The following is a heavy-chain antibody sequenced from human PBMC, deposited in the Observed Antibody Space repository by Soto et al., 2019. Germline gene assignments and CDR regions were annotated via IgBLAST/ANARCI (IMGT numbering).Heavy chain of an antibody. CDR3: ARGPLVVLNYFES. V-gene: IGHV1-69*02. CDR1: GGTFRNYP. CDR2: IFPLTDIP. Sequence: QVQLVQSGTEVKKPGSSVKVSCKASGGTFRNYPINWVRQAPGQGLEWMGSIFPLTDIPDYAQNFQARLTLSADKSTSTAYMELSSLTSDDTAMYLCARGPLVVLNYFESWGQGTLVTVSS. J-gene: IGHJ4*02.